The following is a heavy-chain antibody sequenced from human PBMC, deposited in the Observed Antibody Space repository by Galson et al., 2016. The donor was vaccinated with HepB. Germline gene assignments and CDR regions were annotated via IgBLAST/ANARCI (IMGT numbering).Heavy chain of an antibody. J-gene: IGHJ4*02. CDR1: GIIFSNYA. Sequence: SLRLSCAASGIIFSNYAMSWVRQAPGKGLEWVSVISGSGDNTYYADSVKGRFTISRDNSKNTLYLQMNSLRAEDTAIYYCAKDPFYSIRWYWVYWGQGTLVTVSS. CDR2: ISGSGDNT. V-gene: IGHV3-23*01. D-gene: IGHD6-13*01. CDR3: AKDPFYSIRWYWVY.